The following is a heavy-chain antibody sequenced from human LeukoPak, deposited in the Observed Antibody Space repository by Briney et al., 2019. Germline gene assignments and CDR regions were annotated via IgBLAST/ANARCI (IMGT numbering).Heavy chain of an antibody. CDR3: ARRLFTNYFDY. D-gene: IGHD2-2*01. J-gene: IGHJ4*02. Sequence: SETLSLSCTDSGGSIINSNYYWGWIRQPPGKGLEWIGNIFYSGNTYYNVSLKSRVSISVDTSKNQFSLKVSSVTATDTAVYFCARRLFTNYFDYWGQGILVTVSS. V-gene: IGHV4-39*01. CDR2: IFYSGNT. CDR1: GGSIINSNYY.